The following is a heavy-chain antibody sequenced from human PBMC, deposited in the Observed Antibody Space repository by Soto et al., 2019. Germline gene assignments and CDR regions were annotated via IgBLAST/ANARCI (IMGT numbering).Heavy chain of an antibody. D-gene: IGHD3-16*01. Sequence: SETLSLTCTVSGSSISSYYWSWIRQPPGKGLEWIGYIYYSGSTNYNPSLKSRVTISVDTSKNQFSLKLSSVTAADTAVYYCARDQSWRGSHDAFDIWGQGTMVTVSS. CDR3: ARDQSWRGSHDAFDI. J-gene: IGHJ3*02. CDR1: GSSISSYY. CDR2: IYYSGST. V-gene: IGHV4-59*01.